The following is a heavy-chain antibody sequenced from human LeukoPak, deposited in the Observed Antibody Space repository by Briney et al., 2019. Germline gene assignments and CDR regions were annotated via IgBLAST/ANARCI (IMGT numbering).Heavy chain of an antibody. CDR3: ARQGAVLTSVTWFDP. V-gene: IGHV1-8*01. Sequence: ASVKVSCKASGYTFTSYDINWVRQATGQGLEWKGWMNPNSGNTGYAQKFQGRVTMTRNTSISTAYMELSSLRSEDTAVYYCARQGAVLTSVTWFDPWGQGTLVTVSS. J-gene: IGHJ5*02. D-gene: IGHD4-23*01. CDR1: GYTFTSYD. CDR2: MNPNSGNT.